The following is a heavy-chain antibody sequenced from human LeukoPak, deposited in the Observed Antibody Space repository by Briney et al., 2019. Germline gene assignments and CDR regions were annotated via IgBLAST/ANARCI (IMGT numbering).Heavy chain of an antibody. CDR3: AKPGNGGPGLGLDYFDY. V-gene: IGHV3-23*01. Sequence: SGGSLRLSCAASGFTFSSYAMGWVRQAPGKGLEWVSAISGSGGSTYYADSVKGRFTISRDNSKNTLYLQMNSLRAEDTAVYYCAKPGNGGPGLGLDYFDYWGQGTLVTVSS. J-gene: IGHJ4*02. CDR1: GFTFSSYA. CDR2: ISGSGGST. D-gene: IGHD7-27*01.